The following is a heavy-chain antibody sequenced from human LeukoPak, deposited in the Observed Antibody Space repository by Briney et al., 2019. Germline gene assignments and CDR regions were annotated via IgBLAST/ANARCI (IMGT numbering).Heavy chain of an antibody. D-gene: IGHD6-19*01. J-gene: IGHJ4*02. CDR3: ARTTYSSGWLFDY. Sequence: ASVKVSCKASGYTFTGYYMHWVRQAHGQGLEWMGWINPNSGGTNYAQKFQGRVTMTRDTSISTAYMELSRLRSDDTAVYYCARTTYSSGWLFDYWGQGTLVTVSS. CDR1: GYTFTGYY. V-gene: IGHV1-2*02. CDR2: INPNSGGT.